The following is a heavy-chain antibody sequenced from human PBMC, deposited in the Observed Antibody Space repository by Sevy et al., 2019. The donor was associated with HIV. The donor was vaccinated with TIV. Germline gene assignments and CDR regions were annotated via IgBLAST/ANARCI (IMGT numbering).Heavy chain of an antibody. D-gene: IGHD5-18*01. Sequence: GGSLRLSCAASGFTFSSHGMHWVRQAPGKGLEWVAFISYDGSKKYYTDSVKGRFTISRDNAKNSLYLQMNSLRAEDTAVYYCARVLAVDTATTGGYFDYWGQGTLVTVSS. CDR1: GFTFSSHG. CDR2: ISYDGSKK. J-gene: IGHJ4*02. V-gene: IGHV3-30*03. CDR3: ARVLAVDTATTGGYFDY.